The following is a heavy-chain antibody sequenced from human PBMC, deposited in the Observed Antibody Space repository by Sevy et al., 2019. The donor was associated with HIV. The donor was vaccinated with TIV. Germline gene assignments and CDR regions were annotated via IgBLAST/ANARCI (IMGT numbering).Heavy chain of an antibody. J-gene: IGHJ6*02. D-gene: IGHD3-10*01. V-gene: IGHV3-30*18. CDR2: ISYDGSNK. CDR1: GFTFSSYG. CDR3: AKDRDYGSGSSALDV. Sequence: GGSLRLSCAASGFTFSSYGMHWVRQAPGKGLEWVAVISYDGSNKYYADSVKGRFTISIDNSKNTLYLQMNSLIAEDTAVYYCAKDRDYGSGSSALDVWGQGTTVTVSS.